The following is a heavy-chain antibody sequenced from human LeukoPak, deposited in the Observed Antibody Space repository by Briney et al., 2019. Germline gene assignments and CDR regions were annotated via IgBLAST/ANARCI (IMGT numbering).Heavy chain of an antibody. V-gene: IGHV4-34*01. D-gene: IGHD1-14*01. CDR1: GGSFGGYY. J-gene: IGHJ4*02. Sequence: SETLSLTCAVYGGSFGGYYWSWIRQPPGKGLEWIGEINHSGSTNYNPSLKSRVTISVDTSKNQFSLKLSSVTAADTAVYYCARLTTYYYDYWGQGTLVAVSS. CDR2: INHSGST. CDR3: ARLTTYYYDY.